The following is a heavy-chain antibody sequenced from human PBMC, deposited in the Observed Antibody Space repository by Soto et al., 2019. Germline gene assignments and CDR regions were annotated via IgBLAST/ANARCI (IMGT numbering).Heavy chain of an antibody. CDR2: ITSSSSSSYI. J-gene: IGHJ4*02. CDR1: GFTFSTYS. CDR3: ARDLQMATIRGGDY. Sequence: EVQLVESGGGLVKPGGSLRLSCAAFGFTFSTYSMNWVRQAPGKGLEWVSSITSSSSSSYIYYADSVKGRFTISRDNAKNSLYLQMNSLTAEDTAVYYCARDLQMATIRGGDYWGQGTLVTVSS. V-gene: IGHV3-21*01. D-gene: IGHD5-12*01.